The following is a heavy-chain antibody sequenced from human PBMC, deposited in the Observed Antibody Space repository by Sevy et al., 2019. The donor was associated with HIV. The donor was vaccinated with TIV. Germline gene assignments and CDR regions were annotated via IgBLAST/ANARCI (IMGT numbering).Heavy chain of an antibody. V-gene: IGHV3-74*01. D-gene: IGHD1-26*01. CDR1: GFSFRNYW. J-gene: IGHJ4*02. CDR2: ISFDGSIT. CDR3: AREVGRGHDY. Sequence: GGSLRLSCAASGFSFRNYWMHWVRQAPGKGLVWVSRISFDGSITTYADSVKGRFTISRDNAKNTLYLQMNSLRAEDTAVYYCAREVGRGHDYWGQGTLVTVSS.